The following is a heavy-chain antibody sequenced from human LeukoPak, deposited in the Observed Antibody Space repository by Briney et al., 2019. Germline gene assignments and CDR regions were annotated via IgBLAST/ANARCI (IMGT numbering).Heavy chain of an antibody. J-gene: IGHJ4*02. Sequence: PGGSLRLSCAASGFTFSGYSMNWVRQAPGKGLEWVSVIYSGGSTYYADSVKGRFTISRDNSKNTLYLQMNSLRAEDTAVYYCARGGGAGLFYYFDFWGQGTLVTVSS. CDR1: GFTFSGYS. D-gene: IGHD2-21*01. CDR2: IYSGGST. CDR3: ARGGGAGLFYYFDF. V-gene: IGHV3-66*01.